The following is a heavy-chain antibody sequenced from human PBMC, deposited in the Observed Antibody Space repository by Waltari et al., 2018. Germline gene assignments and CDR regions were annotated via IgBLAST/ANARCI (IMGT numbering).Heavy chain of an antibody. V-gene: IGHV1-69*13. CDR2: SIPIFGTA. CDR3: ASSPRGMDV. J-gene: IGHJ6*02. Sequence: QVQLVQSGAEVRKPGSSVKVSCKASGDTFSSYAISWVRQAPGQGLEWMGGSIPIFGTANYAQKFQGRATITADGSTSTAYMELSSLISEDTAVYYCASSPRGMDVWGQGTTVTVSS. D-gene: IGHD6-6*01. CDR1: GDTFSSYA.